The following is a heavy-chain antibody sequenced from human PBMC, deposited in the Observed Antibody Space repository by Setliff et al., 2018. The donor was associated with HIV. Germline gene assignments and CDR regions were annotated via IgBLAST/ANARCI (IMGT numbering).Heavy chain of an antibody. CDR1: GGTFSSYA. J-gene: IGHJ4*02. CDR3: ARARRSSMVRGTYFDY. Sequence: SVKVSCKASGGTFSSYAISWVRQAPGQGLEWMGGIIPIFGTANYAQKFQGRVTITADESTSTAYMELSSPRSEDTAVYYCARARRSSMVRGTYFDYWGQGTLVTVSS. CDR2: IIPIFGTA. V-gene: IGHV1-69*13. D-gene: IGHD3-10*01.